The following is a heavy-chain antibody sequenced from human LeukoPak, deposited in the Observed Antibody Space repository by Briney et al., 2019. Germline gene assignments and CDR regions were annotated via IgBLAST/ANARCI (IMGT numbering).Heavy chain of an antibody. CDR3: ARGHHTRGVYDY. D-gene: IGHD3-10*01. Sequence: GGSLRLSCAASGFTFSGFWMKWVRQAPGKGLEWVANINEGESQKYYVDSVKGRFTISRDNAKNSLDLQMNSLRAEDTAVYYCARGHHTRGVYDYWGQGTLVTVSS. J-gene: IGHJ4*02. CDR1: GFTFSGFW. V-gene: IGHV3-7*01. CDR2: INEGESQK.